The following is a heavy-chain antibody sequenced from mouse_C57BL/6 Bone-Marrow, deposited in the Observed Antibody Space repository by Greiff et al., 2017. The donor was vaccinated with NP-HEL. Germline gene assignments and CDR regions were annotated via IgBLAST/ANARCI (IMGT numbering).Heavy chain of an antibody. J-gene: IGHJ3*01. V-gene: IGHV5-6*01. CDR3: ARHKDYDAFAD. CDR1: GFTFSSYG. CDR2: ISSGGSYT. Sequence: EVMLVESGGDLVKPGGSLKLSCAASGFTFSSYGMSWVRQTPDKRLEWVATISSGGSYTYYPDSVQGRCTISRDNAKNTLYLQMSSLKSEDTAMYYCARHKDYDAFADWGQGILVTVSA. D-gene: IGHD2-4*01.